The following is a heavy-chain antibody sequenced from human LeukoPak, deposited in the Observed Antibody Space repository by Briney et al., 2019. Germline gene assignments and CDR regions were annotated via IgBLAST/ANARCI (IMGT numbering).Heavy chain of an antibody. V-gene: IGHV3-7*03. CDR3: ARSGSHQL. J-gene: IGHJ4*02. Sequence: GGSLRLSCVASGLSISGYWMSGGRQAPGKGPEWVANIKQDGSEKYYVDFVRGGFTISRDNAKNSLFLQMTSLRAADTAVYYCARSGSHQLWGQGTLVTVSS. CDR1: GLSISGYW. CDR2: IKQDGSEK. D-gene: IGHD1-26*01.